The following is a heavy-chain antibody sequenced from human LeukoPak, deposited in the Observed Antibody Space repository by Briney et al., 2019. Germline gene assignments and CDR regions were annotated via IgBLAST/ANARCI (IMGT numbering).Heavy chain of an antibody. D-gene: IGHD1-1*01. CDR1: GGSISSYY. J-gene: IGHJ5*02. Sequence: SSETLSLTCTVSGGSISSYYWSWIRQPPGKGLEWIGYIYYSGNTNYKPSLKSRFTISIDTSKSHVSLKFNTVTATDTAVYYCARHESERDWFDPCGQGTLVTVSS. CDR2: IYYSGNT. CDR3: ARHESERDWFDP. V-gene: IGHV4-59*08.